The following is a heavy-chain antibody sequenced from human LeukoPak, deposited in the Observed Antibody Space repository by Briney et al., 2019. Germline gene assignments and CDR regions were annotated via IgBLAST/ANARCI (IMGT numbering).Heavy chain of an antibody. CDR1: GYTFTVYY. D-gene: IGHD3-22*01. Sequence: ASVTVSFTASGYTFTVYYMHWVRQAPGQGLEWMGWINPNSGGTNYAQKFQGWVTMTRDTSISTAYMELSRLRSDDTAVYYCARREDYYDSSGYSFDYWGQGSLVTVSS. CDR3: ARREDYYDSSGYSFDY. CDR2: INPNSGGT. J-gene: IGHJ4*02. V-gene: IGHV1-2*04.